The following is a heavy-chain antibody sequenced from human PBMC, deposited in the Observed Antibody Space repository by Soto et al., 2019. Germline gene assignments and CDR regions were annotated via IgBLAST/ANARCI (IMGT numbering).Heavy chain of an antibody. CDR2: ISYEGSNT. V-gene: IGHV3-30*04. CDR3: ARPINIVPARVPFYV. Sequence: GGSLRLSCVASGFTFSDYALHWVRQAPGKGLAWVASISYEGSNTYYADSVKGRFTISRDESKNTLYLQMSGLRVEDTAVYICARPINIVPARVPFYVWGRGT. D-gene: IGHD3-16*02. CDR1: GFTFSDYA. J-gene: IGHJ3*01.